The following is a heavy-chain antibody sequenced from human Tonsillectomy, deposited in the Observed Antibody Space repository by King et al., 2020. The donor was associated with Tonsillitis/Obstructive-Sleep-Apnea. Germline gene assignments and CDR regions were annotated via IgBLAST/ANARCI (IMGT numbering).Heavy chain of an antibody. Sequence: VQLQESGPGLVKPSETLSLTCTVSGGSISSYYWSWIRQPPGKGLEWIGYIYYSGSTYYNPSLKSRVTISVDTSKNQFSLKLSSVTAADTAVYYCARDSGSYPNWFDPWGQGTLVTVSS. CDR1: GGSISSYY. CDR3: ARDSGSYPNWFDP. D-gene: IGHD1-26*01. CDR2: IYYSGST. V-gene: IGHV4-59*01. J-gene: IGHJ5*02.